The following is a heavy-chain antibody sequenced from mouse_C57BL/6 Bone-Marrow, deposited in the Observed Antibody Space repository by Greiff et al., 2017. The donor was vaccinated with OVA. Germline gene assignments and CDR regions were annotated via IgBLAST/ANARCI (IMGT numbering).Heavy chain of an antibody. V-gene: IGHV1-53*01. J-gene: IGHJ3*01. CDR2: INPSNGGT. CDR1: GYTFTSYW. D-gene: IGHD2-4*01. CDR3: ARIRIYYDYPWFAY. Sequence: QVHVKQSGTELVKPGASVKLSCKASGYTFTSYWMHWVKQRPGQGLEWIGNINPSNGGTNYNEKFKSKATLTVDKSSSTAYMQLSSLTSADSAVYYCARIRIYYDYPWFAYWGQGTLVTVSA.